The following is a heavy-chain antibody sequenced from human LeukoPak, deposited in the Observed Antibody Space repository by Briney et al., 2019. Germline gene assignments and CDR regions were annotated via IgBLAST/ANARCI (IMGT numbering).Heavy chain of an antibody. Sequence: KPGGSLRLSCAASGFTFSDYYMSWIRQAPGKGLEWVSYISSSGSTIYYADSVKGRFTISRDNAKNSLYLQMNSLRAEDTAVYYCARDLYDFWSGYRGAFDIWGQGTMVTVSS. V-gene: IGHV3-11*04. CDR2: ISSSGSTI. J-gene: IGHJ3*02. CDR3: ARDLYDFWSGYRGAFDI. CDR1: GFTFSDYY. D-gene: IGHD3-3*01.